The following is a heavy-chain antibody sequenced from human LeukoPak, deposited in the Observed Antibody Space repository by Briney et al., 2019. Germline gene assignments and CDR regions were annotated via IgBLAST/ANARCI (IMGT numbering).Heavy chain of an antibody. CDR2: ISAYNGDK. J-gene: IGHJ4*02. CDR3: ARGCSSTSCYLLDY. CDR1: GYTFTSFG. V-gene: IGHV1-18*01. Sequence: ASVKVSCKASGYTFTSFGISWVRQAPGQGPEWMGWISAYNGDKKYVQKFQGRVTMTTDTSTNTAYMELRSLTSDDTAVYYCARGCSSTSCYLLDYWGQGTLVTVSS. D-gene: IGHD2-2*01.